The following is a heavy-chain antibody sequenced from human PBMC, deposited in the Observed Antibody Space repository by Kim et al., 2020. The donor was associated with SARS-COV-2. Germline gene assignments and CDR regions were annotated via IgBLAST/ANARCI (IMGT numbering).Heavy chain of an antibody. J-gene: IGHJ6*02. V-gene: IGHV3-30*04. CDR3: AKETAAAGIYGMDV. Sequence: GGSLRLSCAASGFTFSSCAIHWVRQAPGKGLEWVAVISYDGSNKYYADSVKGRFTISRDNSKNTLYLQMNSLRAEDTAVYYCAKETAAAGIYGMDVWGQGTTVTVSS. D-gene: IGHD6-13*01. CDR2: ISYDGSNK. CDR1: GFTFSSCA.